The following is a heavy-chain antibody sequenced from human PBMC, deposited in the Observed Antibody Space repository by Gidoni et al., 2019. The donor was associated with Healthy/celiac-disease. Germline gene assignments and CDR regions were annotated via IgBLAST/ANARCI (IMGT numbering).Heavy chain of an antibody. CDR3: ARDKVAAAGNAFDI. J-gene: IGHJ3*02. CDR2: RWYDGSNK. D-gene: IGHD6-13*01. Sequence: QVQLVESGVGVFQPGSSLSLSCSASGFTFISYGMHGVRQAPGKGMEWVAGRWYDGSNKYYADAVKGRFTISRDNSKNTLDLQMNSLRAEDTAVYYCARDKVAAAGNAFDIWGQGTMVTVSS. V-gene: IGHV3-33*01. CDR1: GFTFISYG.